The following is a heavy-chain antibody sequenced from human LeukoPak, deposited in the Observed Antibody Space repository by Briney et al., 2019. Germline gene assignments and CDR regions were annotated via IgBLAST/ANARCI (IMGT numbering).Heavy chain of an antibody. J-gene: IGHJ6*03. D-gene: IGHD4-17*01. V-gene: IGHV4-59*01. CDR3: ARVEVGDYLNYYYYYMDV. CDR1: GGSISSYY. CDR2: IYYSGST. Sequence: PSETLSLTCTVSGGSISSYYWSRIRQPPGKGLEWIGYIYYSGSTNYNPSLKSRVTISVDTSKNQFSLKLSSVTAADTAVYYCARVEVGDYLNYYYYYMDVWGKGTTVTVSS.